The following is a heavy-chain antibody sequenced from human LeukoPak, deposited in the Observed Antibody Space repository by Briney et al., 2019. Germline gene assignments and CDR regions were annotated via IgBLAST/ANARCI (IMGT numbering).Heavy chain of an antibody. V-gene: IGHV4-61*02. CDR3: ARVRATPSPAYFDY. D-gene: IGHD5-12*01. J-gene: IGHJ4*02. CDR1: GGSISSGSYY. CDR2: IYTSGST. Sequence: SETLSLTCTVSGGSISSGSYYWSWIRQPAGKGLEWIGRIYTSGSTNYNPSLKSRVTISVDTSKNQFSLKLSSVTAADTAVYYCARVRATPSPAYFDYWGQGTLVTLSS.